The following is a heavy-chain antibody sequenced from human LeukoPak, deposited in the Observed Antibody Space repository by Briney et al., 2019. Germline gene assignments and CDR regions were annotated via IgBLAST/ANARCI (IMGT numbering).Heavy chain of an antibody. CDR3: AKDADYGGNSGPFDY. CDR2: ISWNSGSI. CDR1: GFTFSSYW. Sequence: PGGSLRLSCAASGFTFSSYWMHWVRQAPGKGLEWVSGISWNSGSIGYADSVKGRFTISRDNAKNSLYLQMNSLRAEDMALYYCAKDADYGGNSGPFDYWGQGTLVTVSS. V-gene: IGHV3-9*03. D-gene: IGHD4-23*01. J-gene: IGHJ4*02.